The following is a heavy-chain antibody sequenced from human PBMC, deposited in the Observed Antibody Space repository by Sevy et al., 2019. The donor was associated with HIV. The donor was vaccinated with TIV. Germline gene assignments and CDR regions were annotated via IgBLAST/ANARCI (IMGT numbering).Heavy chain of an antibody. CDR3: ARPGITIFGVVMASAFDI. CDR2: IYYSGST. J-gene: IGHJ3*02. Sequence: SETLSLTCTVSGGSISSSSYYWGWIRQPPGKGLEWIGSIYYSGSTYYNPSLKSRVTISVGTSKNQFSLKLSSVTAADTAVYYCARPGITIFGVVMASAFDIWGQGTMVTVSS. D-gene: IGHD3-3*01. V-gene: IGHV4-39*01. CDR1: GGSISSSSYY.